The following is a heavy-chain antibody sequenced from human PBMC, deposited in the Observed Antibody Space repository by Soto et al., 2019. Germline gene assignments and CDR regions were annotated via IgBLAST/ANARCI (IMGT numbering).Heavy chain of an antibody. V-gene: IGHV2-70*01. Sequence: SGPTLVNPTQTLTLTCTFSGFSLSTSGMCVSWIRQPPGKALEWLALIDWDDDKYYSTSLKTRLTISKDTSKNQVVLTMTNMDPVDTATSYCARSPRVGYSSSAPLLGMDVWGQGTTVTVSS. CDR1: GFSLSTSGMC. D-gene: IGHD6-6*01. CDR2: IDWDDDK. J-gene: IGHJ6*02. CDR3: ARSPRVGYSSSAPLLGMDV.